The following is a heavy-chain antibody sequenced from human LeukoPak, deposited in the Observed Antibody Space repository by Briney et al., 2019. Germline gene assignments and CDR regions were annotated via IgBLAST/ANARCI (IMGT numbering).Heavy chain of an antibody. J-gene: IGHJ5*02. V-gene: IGHV4-34*01. Sequence: GSLRLSCAASGFTFSSYTMNWIRQPPGKGLEWIGEINHSGSTNYNPSLKSRVTISVDTSKNQFSLKLSSVTAADTAVYYCASVKAYCGGDCPWGWFDPWGQGTLVTVSS. D-gene: IGHD2-21*01. CDR1: GFTFSSYT. CDR2: INHSGST. CDR3: ASVKAYCGGDCPWGWFDP.